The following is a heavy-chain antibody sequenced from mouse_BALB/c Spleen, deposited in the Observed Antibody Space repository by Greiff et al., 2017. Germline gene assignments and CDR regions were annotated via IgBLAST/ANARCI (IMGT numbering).Heavy chain of an antibody. D-gene: IGHD2-14*01. CDR1: GFNIKDTY. CDR3: ARSLTYNRYDDGDYYAMDN. V-gene: IGHV14-3*02. Sequence: VQLQQSGAELVKPGASVKLSCTASGFNIKDTYMHWVKQKPEQGLEWIGRIDPANGNTKYDPNFQGKATITADTSSNTAYLQLSSLTSEDTAVYYCARSLTYNRYDDGDYYAMDNGGQGGSVTV. J-gene: IGHJ4*01. CDR2: IDPANGNT.